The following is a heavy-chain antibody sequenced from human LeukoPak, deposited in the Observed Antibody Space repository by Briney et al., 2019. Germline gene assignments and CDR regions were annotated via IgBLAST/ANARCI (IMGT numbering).Heavy chain of an antibody. V-gene: IGHV4-59*01. CDR1: GGSISNYY. Sequence: PSETLSLTCTVSGGSISNYYWSWIRQPPGKGLEWIGYIYYRGSTNYNPSLKSRVTISVDTSKNQFSLKLNSVTAADTAVYYCAREGPPNYDTIWGQGTMVTVSS. CDR3: AREGPPNYDTI. CDR2: IYYRGST. J-gene: IGHJ3*02. D-gene: IGHD3-9*01.